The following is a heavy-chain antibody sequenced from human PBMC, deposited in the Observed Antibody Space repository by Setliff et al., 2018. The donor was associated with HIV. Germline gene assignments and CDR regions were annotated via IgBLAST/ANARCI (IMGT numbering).Heavy chain of an antibody. V-gene: IGHV4-59*08. CDR3: ARRWGEAFDY. CDR2: IYYSGST. CDR1: GGSISSYY. Sequence: SETLSLTCTVSGGSISSYYWNWIRQPPGKGLEWIGYIYYSGSTNYKPSPKGRVTISVDMSKNQFSLRLSSVTAADTAVYYCARRWGEAFDYWGQGTLVTVS. J-gene: IGHJ4*02. D-gene: IGHD1-26*01.